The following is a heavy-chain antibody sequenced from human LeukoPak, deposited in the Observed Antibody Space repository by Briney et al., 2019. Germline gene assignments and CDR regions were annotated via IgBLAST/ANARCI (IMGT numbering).Heavy chain of an antibody. Sequence: ASVKVSCKASGYTFTSYDINWVRQATGQGLAWMGWMNPNRGNTGYAQKFQGRVTMTRNTSINTAYMELSSLRSEDTAVYYCARGYYDTNGYYYRLDYWGQGTLVTVSS. CDR1: GYTFTSYD. CDR3: ARGYYDTNGYYYRLDY. CDR2: MNPNRGNT. D-gene: IGHD3-22*01. J-gene: IGHJ4*02. V-gene: IGHV1-8*01.